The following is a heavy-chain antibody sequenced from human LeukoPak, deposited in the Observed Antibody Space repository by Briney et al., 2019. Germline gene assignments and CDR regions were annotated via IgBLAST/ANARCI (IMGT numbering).Heavy chain of an antibody. CDR3: ACQAGYSGGPFDY. CDR1: GFTFRNFA. Sequence: GGSLRLSCAASGFTFRNFAMSWVRQAPGKGLEWVSGISGGGTSIYYADSVKGRFTISRDNSENTVYLQMNSLRAEDTAVYYCACQAGYSGGPFDYWGQGTLVTVSP. J-gene: IGHJ4*02. CDR2: ISGGGTSI. V-gene: IGHV3-23*01. D-gene: IGHD6-19*01.